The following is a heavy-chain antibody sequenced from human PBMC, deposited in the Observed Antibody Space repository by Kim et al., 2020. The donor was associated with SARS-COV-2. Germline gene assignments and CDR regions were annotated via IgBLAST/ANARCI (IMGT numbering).Heavy chain of an antibody. Sequence: SVKVSCKASGCTFSSYAISWVRQAPGQGLEWMGGIIPIFGTANYAQKFQGRVTITADESTSTAYMELSSLRSEDTAVYYCATVYWSGGSCYEPGFSYYYGMDVWGQGTTVTVSS. CDR2: IIPIFGTA. J-gene: IGHJ6*02. V-gene: IGHV1-69*13. CDR3: ATVYWSGGSCYEPGFSYYYGMDV. D-gene: IGHD2-15*01. CDR1: GCTFSSYA.